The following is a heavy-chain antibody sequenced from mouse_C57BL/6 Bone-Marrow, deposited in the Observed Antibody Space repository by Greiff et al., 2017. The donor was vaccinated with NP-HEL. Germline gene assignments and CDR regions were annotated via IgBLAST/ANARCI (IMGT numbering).Heavy chain of an antibody. D-gene: IGHD2-4*01. CDR1: GYTFTDYE. CDR2: IDPETGGT. J-gene: IGHJ4*01. CDR3: TKGPYDYDVDYAMDY. V-gene: IGHV1-15*01. Sequence: VQLQQSGAELVRPGASVTLSCKASGYTFTDYEMHWVKQTPVHGLEWIGAIDPETGGTAYNQKFKGKAILTADKSSSTAYMELRSLTSEDSAVYYCTKGPYDYDVDYAMDYWGQGTSVTVSS.